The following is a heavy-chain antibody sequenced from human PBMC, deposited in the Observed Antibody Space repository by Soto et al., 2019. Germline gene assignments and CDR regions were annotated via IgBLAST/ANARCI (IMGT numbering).Heavy chain of an antibody. Sequence: QVQLQESGPGLVKPSQTLSLTCTVSGGSISSGGYYWSWIRQHPGKGLEWIAYIYYSGSTYYNPSLKSRVTISVDTSKNQFSLKLSSVTAADTAVYYCARLLCFGELSGCYGMDVWDQGTTVTVSS. V-gene: IGHV4-31*03. D-gene: IGHD3-10*01. CDR2: IYYSGST. CDR3: ARLLCFGELSGCYGMDV. CDR1: GGSISSGGYY. J-gene: IGHJ6*02.